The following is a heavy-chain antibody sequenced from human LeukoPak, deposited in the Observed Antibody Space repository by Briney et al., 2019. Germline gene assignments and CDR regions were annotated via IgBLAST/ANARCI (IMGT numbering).Heavy chain of an antibody. CDR2: IYPGDSDT. J-gene: IGHJ4*02. V-gene: IGHV5-51*01. Sequence: GESLKISCKGSRYSFTSYWIGWVRQMPGKGLEWMGIIYPGDSDTRYSPSFQGQVTISADKSISTAYLQWSSLKASDTAMYYCAMAQGCSSTSCYAADYWGQGTLVTASS. D-gene: IGHD2-2*01. CDR1: RYSFTSYW. CDR3: AMAQGCSSTSCYAADY.